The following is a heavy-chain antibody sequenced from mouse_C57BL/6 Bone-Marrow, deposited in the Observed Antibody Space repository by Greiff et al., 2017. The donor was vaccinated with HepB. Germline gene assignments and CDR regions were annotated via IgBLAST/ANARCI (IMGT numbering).Heavy chain of an antibody. J-gene: IGHJ3*01. CDR3: TTPGSSYGVAY. CDR1: GFNIKDDY. D-gene: IGHD1-1*01. V-gene: IGHV14-4*01. CDR2: IDPENGDT. Sequence: VQLKQSGAELVRPGASVKLSCTASGFNIKDDYMHWVKQRPEQGLEWIGWIDPENGDTEYASKFQGKATITADTSSNTAYLQLSSLTSEDTAVYYCTTPGSSYGVAYWGQGTLVTVSA.